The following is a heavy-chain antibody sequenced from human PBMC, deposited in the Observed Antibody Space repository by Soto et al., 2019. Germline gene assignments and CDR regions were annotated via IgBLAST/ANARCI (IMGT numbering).Heavy chain of an antibody. J-gene: IGHJ4*02. V-gene: IGHV1-2*02. D-gene: IGHD3-3*01. CDR2: INPNSGGT. CDR1: GYTFTGYY. Sequence: ASVKVSCKASGYTFTGYYMHWVRQAPGQGLEWMGWINPNSGGTNYAQKFQGRVTMTRDTSISTAYMELSRLRSDDTAVYYCAKLDFWSGYYLDYWGQGTLVTVSS. CDR3: AKLDFWSGYYLDY.